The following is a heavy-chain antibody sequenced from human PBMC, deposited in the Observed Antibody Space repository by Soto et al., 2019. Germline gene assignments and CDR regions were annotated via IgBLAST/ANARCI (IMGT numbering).Heavy chain of an antibody. CDR2: LSGRGVST. Sequence: VQLLESGGGLVQPGGSLRLSCAASGFTFSSYTMTWVRQAPGKGLEWVSALSGRGVSTYYADSVKGRFTISRDNSKNTRDLQRNSLRAEDTAVYYCAKGGGSKDYYDTSGYYLYYYYAMDVWGQATTVTVSS. V-gene: IGHV3-23*01. CDR3: AKGGGSKDYYDTSGYYLYYYYAMDV. J-gene: IGHJ6*02. D-gene: IGHD3-22*01. CDR1: GFTFSSYT.